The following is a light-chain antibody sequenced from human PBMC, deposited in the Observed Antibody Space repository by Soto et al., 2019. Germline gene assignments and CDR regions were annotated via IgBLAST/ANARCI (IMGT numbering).Light chain of an antibody. V-gene: IGKV3-20*01. Sequence: EIVLTQSPGTLSLSPGERATLSCRASQTVSSTYLVWYQQKPGQAPRPLIYGASNRAPGISDRFSGSGSGTDFTLTISRLEPEDFAVYYCHQCGNSWWTFGQGTKVDIK. J-gene: IGKJ1*01. CDR2: GAS. CDR1: QTVSSTY. CDR3: HQCGNSWWT.